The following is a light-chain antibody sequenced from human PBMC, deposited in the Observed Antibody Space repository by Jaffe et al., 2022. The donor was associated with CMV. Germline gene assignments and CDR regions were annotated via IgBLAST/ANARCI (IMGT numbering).Light chain of an antibody. CDR2: TNT. J-gene: IGLJ3*02. Sequence: QSLLTQPPSASGTPGHGVTISCSGSSSNVGNNYVSWYQTLPGMAPRLLIYTNTQRPSGVPDRFSGSKSGTSASLAISGLRSEDEAHYYCAVWDDSLGGWVFGGGTKLTVL. V-gene: IGLV1-47*01. CDR3: AVWDDSLGGWV. CDR1: SSNVGNNY.